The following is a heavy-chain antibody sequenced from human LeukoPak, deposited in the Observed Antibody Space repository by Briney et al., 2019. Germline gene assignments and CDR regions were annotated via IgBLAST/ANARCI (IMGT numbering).Heavy chain of an antibody. V-gene: IGHV1-69*04. Sequence: SVKVSCKASGGTFSSYAISWVRQAPGQGLEWMGRIIPILGIANYAQKFQGRVTITADKSTSTAYMELSSLRSEDTAVYYCARGATGTDDAFDIWGQGTMVTVSS. D-gene: IGHD1-1*01. CDR3: ARGATGTDDAFDI. CDR1: GGTFSSYA. J-gene: IGHJ3*02. CDR2: IIPILGIA.